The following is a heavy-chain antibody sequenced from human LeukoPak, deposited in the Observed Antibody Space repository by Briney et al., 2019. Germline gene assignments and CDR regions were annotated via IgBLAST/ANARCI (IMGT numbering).Heavy chain of an antibody. Sequence: PGGSLRLSCAASGFTFSGYAMSWVRQAPGKGLEWISAISGSGGSTYYADSVKGRFTISRDNSKNTLYLQMNSLRAEDTAVYYCAKDQGGDFDYWGQGTLVTVSS. J-gene: IGHJ4*02. V-gene: IGHV3-23*01. CDR2: ISGSGGST. CDR1: GFTFSGYA. CDR3: AKDQGGDFDY.